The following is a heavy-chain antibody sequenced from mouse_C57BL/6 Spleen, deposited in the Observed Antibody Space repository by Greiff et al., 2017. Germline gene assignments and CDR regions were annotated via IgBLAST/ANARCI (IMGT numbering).Heavy chain of an antibody. CDR2: IHPSDTDS. Sequence: VQLKQPGAELVKPGASVKVSCKASGYTFTSYWMHWVKQRPGQGLEWIGRIHPSDTDSTYYQKFTGKATFTVDKSPSTAYMQLSSLTSEDSAVYYCAISYDYDWDLDYWGQGTTLTVSS. CDR1: GYTFTSYW. J-gene: IGHJ2*01. D-gene: IGHD2-4*01. CDR3: AISYDYDWDLDY. V-gene: IGHV1-74*01.